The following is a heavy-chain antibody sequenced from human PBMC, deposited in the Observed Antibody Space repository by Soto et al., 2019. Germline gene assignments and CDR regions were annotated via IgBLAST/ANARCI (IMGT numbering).Heavy chain of an antibody. J-gene: IGHJ4*02. CDR1: GFTFSSYA. Sequence: GGSLRLSCAASGFTFSSYAMHWVRQAPGKGLEWVGFISYDGSNKYYGDSVKVRFTISIDNSKNTLYLQMNSLRAEDTAVYYCASEITYYDILTVYPTFHXWGQGTLVPVSX. CDR2: ISYDGSNK. CDR3: ASEITYYDILTVYPTFHX. D-gene: IGHD3-9*01. V-gene: IGHV3-30-3*01.